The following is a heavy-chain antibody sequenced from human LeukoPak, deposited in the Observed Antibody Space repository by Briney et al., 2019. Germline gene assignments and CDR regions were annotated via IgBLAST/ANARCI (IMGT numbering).Heavy chain of an antibody. J-gene: IGHJ4*02. CDR2: ISAYNGNT. CDR3: ARERNYYNSSGYYLDY. V-gene: IGHV1-18*01. CDR1: GYTFTSYG. D-gene: IGHD3-22*01. Sequence: ASVKVSCKASGYTFTSYGISWVRQAPGQGLEWMGWISAYNGNTNYAQKLQGRVTMTTDTSTSTAYMELRSLRSDDTAVYYCARERNYYNSSGYYLDYWGQGTLVTVSS.